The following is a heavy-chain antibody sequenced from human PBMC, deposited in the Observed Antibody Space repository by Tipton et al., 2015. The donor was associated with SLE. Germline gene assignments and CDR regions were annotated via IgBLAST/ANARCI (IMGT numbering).Heavy chain of an antibody. V-gene: IGHV4-59*12. D-gene: IGHD6-13*01. CDR3: ARATREGAYNVRIAAAGNWFDY. J-gene: IGHJ4*02. CDR1: DDSIRDYY. CDR2: TSHSGST. Sequence: TLSLTCSVSDDSIRDYYFSWIRQPPGNKLEWIGYTSHSGSTRYNPSLESRVTISLDTSKSHFSLKLSSVTAADTAVYFCARATREGAYNVRIAAAGNWFDYWGQGTLVTVSS.